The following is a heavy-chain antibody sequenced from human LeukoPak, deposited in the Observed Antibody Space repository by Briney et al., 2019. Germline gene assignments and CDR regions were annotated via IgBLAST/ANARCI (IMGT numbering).Heavy chain of an antibody. CDR1: GTTFSSHA. D-gene: IGHD5-24*01. J-gene: IGHJ6*02. CDR2: IGSDGKT. CDR3: ARDLHYNVAMDV. V-gene: IGHV3-23*01. Sequence: GGSLRLSCEATGTTFSSHAMTWVRQAPGKGLEWVASIGSDGKTHYSESVKGRFAISRDNWKRILFLQLNSLRAEDTALYYCARDLHYNVAMDVWGQGTTVTVSS.